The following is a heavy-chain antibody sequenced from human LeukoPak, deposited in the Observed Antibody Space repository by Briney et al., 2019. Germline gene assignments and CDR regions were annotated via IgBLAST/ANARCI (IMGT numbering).Heavy chain of an antibody. CDR2: IIPIFGTA. CDR1: GGTFSSYA. V-gene: IGHV1-69*06. CDR3: AREYYGSGSYYNAPFDY. D-gene: IGHD3-10*01. Sequence: ASVKVSCKAFGGTFSSYAISWVRQAPGQGLEWMGGIIPIFGTANYAQKFQGRVTITADKSTSTAYMELSSLRSEDTAVYYCAREYYGSGSYYNAPFDYWGQGTLVTVSS. J-gene: IGHJ4*02.